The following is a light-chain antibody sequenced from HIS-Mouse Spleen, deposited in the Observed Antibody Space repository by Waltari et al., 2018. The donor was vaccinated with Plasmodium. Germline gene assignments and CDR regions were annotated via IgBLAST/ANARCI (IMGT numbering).Light chain of an antibody. CDR3: QQSYSTPWT. V-gene: IGKV1-39*01. J-gene: IGKJ1*01. CDR2: AAT. CDR1: QSISSY. Sequence: DIQMTQSPSSLSASVGDRVTITCRASQSISSYLNWYQQKPGKAPKLLIYAATNLQSGVPSRFSSSGSGTDFTLTISSLQPEEFATYYCQQSYSTPWTFGQGTKVEIK.